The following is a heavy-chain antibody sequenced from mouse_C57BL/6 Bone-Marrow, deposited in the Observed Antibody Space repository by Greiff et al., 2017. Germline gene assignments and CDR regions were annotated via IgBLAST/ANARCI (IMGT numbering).Heavy chain of an antibody. CDR3: TTLNDYDWYFDV. V-gene: IGHV14-4*01. CDR1: GFNIKDDY. Sequence: VQLKQSGAELVRPGASVKLSCTASGFNIKDDYMHWVKQRPEQGLEWIGWIDPENGDTEYASKFQGKAPITADTSSNTAYLQLSSLTSEDTAVYYCTTLNDYDWYFDVWGTGTTVTVSS. D-gene: IGHD2-4*01. CDR2: IDPENGDT. J-gene: IGHJ1*03.